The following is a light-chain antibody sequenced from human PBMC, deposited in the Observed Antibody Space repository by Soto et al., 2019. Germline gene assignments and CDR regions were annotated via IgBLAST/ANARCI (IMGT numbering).Light chain of an antibody. CDR1: QGLSSY. CDR3: QHYNSYSEA. V-gene: IGKV1-9*01. CDR2: AAS. Sequence: DIQVTQSPPTLSASVGDRVTITCRASQGLSSYLAWYQQKPGKAPKLLIYAASTLQSGVPSRFSGSGSGTEFTLTISSLQPDDFATYYCQHYNSYSEAFGQGTKVDIK. J-gene: IGKJ1*01.